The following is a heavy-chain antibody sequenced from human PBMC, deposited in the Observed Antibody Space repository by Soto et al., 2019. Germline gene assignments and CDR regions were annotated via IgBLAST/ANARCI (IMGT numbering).Heavy chain of an antibody. D-gene: IGHD3-22*01. CDR1: GGSISRSSHD. CDR2: IFYSGST. V-gene: IGHV4-39*01. CDR3: ARHNYDSSGYYPYYYGMDA. Sequence: PSETLALTCTGSGGSISRSSHDWSWIRQPPGKGLEWIGSIFYSGSTYYNPSLKSRVTISVDTSKNQSSLKLTSVTAADTAVYYCARHNYDSSGYYPYYYGMDAWGQGTTVS. J-gene: IGHJ6*02.